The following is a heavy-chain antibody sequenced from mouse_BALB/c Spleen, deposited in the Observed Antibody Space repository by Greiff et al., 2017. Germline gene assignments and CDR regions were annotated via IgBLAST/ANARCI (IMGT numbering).Heavy chain of an antibody. J-gene: IGHJ3*01. V-gene: IGHV14-3*02. CDR1: GFNIKDTY. CDR3: AYYRYDEESF. Sequence: VQLKESGAELVKPGASVKLSCTASGFNIKDTYMHWVKQRPEQGLEWIGRIDPANGNTKYDPKFQGKATITADTSSNTAYLQLSSLTSEDTAVYYCAYYRYDEESFWGQGTLVTVSA. CDR2: IDPANGNT. D-gene: IGHD2-14*01.